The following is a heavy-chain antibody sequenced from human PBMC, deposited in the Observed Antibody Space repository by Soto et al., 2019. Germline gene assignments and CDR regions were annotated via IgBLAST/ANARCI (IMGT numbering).Heavy chain of an antibody. CDR2: IISILGIA. J-gene: IGHJ6*03. CDR1: GGTFSIYA. Sequence: QVQLVQSGAEVKKPGSSVKVSCKASGGTFSIYAITWVRQAPGQGLEWMGPIISILGIANYAQKFQDTVTITADKSTSTAYMELSSLRAEDTAVYYCASWESREDYYYMDVWGKGTTVTVSS. D-gene: IGHD1-26*01. V-gene: IGHV1-69*02. CDR3: ASWESREDYYYMDV.